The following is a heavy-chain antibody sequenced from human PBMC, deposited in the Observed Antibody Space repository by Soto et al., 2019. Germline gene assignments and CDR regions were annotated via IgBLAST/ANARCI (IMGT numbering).Heavy chain of an antibody. Sequence: HGGSLKLSCAASGFTFSIYAMSGVRQAPGKGLEWVSAISGSGGSTYYADSVKGRFTISRDNSKNTLYLQMNSLRAEDTAVYYCAKLWGDALYYYYGMDVWGQGTTVTVSS. V-gene: IGHV3-23*01. CDR3: AKLWGDALYYYYGMDV. D-gene: IGHD3-16*01. CDR2: ISGSGGST. CDR1: GFTFSIYA. J-gene: IGHJ6*02.